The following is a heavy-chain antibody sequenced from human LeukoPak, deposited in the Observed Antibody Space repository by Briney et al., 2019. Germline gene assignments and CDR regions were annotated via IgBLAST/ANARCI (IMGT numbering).Heavy chain of an antibody. CDR2: IYYSGST. D-gene: IGHD2-2*02. V-gene: IGHV4-39*01. CDR3: ARYTK. J-gene: IGHJ4*02. CDR1: GGSISSSSYY. Sequence: SETLPLTCTVSGGSISSSSYYWGWIRQPPGKGLEWIGSIYYSGSTYYNPSLKSRVTISVDTSKNQFSLKLSSVTAADTAVYYCARYTKWGQGTLVAVSS.